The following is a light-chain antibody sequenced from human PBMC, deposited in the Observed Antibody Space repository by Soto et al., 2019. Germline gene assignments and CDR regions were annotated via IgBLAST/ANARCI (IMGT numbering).Light chain of an antibody. J-gene: IGKJ4*01. CDR2: GAS. Sequence: EIVLTQSPGTLSLSPGERATLSCRASQSVSSSYLAWYQQKPGQAPRLLIYGASSRATGIPDRFSGSGSGTDFTLTISRLEPEDFAVYYCQLYGSSPPPFGGGTKVEIK. CDR3: QLYGSSPPP. V-gene: IGKV3-20*01. CDR1: QSVSSSY.